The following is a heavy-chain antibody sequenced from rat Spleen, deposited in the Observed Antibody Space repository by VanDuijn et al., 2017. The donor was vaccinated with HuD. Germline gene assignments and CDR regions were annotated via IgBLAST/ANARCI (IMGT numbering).Heavy chain of an antibody. D-gene: IGHD1-1*01. J-gene: IGHJ2*01. CDR3: ARHGYSGPFDY. CDR1: GITFSDYA. Sequence: EVQLVESGGCLVQPGRSLKLSCAASGITFSDYAMAWVRQAPKKGLEWVATIIYDGSSTYYRDSVKGRFTISRDNAKSTLNLQMDSLRSEDTATYFCARHGYSGPFDYWGQGVMVTVSS. V-gene: IGHV5-17*01. CDR2: IIYDGSST.